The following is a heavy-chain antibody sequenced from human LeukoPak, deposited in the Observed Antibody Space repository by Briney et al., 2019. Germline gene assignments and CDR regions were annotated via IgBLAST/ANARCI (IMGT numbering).Heavy chain of an antibody. V-gene: IGHV3-30*02. CDR3: AKDAVFGVVPYYFDY. D-gene: IGHD3-3*01. CDR2: IRYDGNNK. Sequence: GGSLRLSCAASGFTFSSYGMHWVRQAPGKGLEWVAFIRYDGNNKYYADSVKGRFTISRDNSKNTLYLQMNSLRAEDTAVYYCAKDAVFGVVPYYFDYRGQGTLVTVSS. CDR1: GFTFSSYG. J-gene: IGHJ4*02.